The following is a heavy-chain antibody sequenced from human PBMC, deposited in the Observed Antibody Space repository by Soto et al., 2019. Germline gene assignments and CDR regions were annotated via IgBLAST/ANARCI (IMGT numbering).Heavy chain of an antibody. CDR3: ARGLWSPSRPLTGDIGGWFDP. CDR2: ISYDGSNK. Sequence: GESLKISCAASGFTFSSYAMHWVRQAPGKGLEWVAVISYDGSNKYYADSVKGRFTISRDNSKNTLYLQMNSLRAEDTAVYYCARGLWSPSRPLTGDIGGWFDPWGQGTLVTVSS. J-gene: IGHJ5*02. V-gene: IGHV3-30*04. D-gene: IGHD7-27*01. CDR1: GFTFSSYA.